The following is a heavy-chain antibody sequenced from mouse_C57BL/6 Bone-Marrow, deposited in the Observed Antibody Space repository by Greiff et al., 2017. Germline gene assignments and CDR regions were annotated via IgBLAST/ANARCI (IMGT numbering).Heavy chain of an antibody. CDR1: GYTFTSYW. V-gene: IGHV1-69*01. D-gene: IGHD3-3*01. Sequence: QVQLQQPGAELVMPGASVKLSCKASGYTFTSYWMHWVKQRPGQGLEWIGEIDPSDSYTNYNQKFKGKSTLTVDKSSSPAYMQLSSLTSEDSAVYYCARDTRGYFDYWGQGTTLTVSS. J-gene: IGHJ2*01. CDR2: IDPSDSYT. CDR3: ARDTRGYFDY.